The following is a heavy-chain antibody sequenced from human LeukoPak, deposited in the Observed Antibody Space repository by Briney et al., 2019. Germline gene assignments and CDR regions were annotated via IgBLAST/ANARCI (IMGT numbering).Heavy chain of an antibody. D-gene: IGHD3-22*01. J-gene: IGHJ4*02. CDR2: INHSGST. Sequence: PSETLSLTCAVYGGSFSGYYWSWLRQPPGKGLEWVGEINHSGSTNYNPSLKRRVTISVDTSKNQFSLKLSSVTAADTAVYYCASRYYYDSSALYYFDYWGQGTLVTVSS. V-gene: IGHV4-34*01. CDR1: GGSFSGYY. CDR3: ASRYYYDSSALYYFDY.